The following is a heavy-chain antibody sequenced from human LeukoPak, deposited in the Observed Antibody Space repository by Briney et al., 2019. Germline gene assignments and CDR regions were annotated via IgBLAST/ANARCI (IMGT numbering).Heavy chain of an antibody. CDR2: ISGSGGST. J-gene: IGHJ4*02. V-gene: IGHV3-23*01. Sequence: PGGSLRLSCAASGFTFSSYAMSWVRQAPGKGREWGSAISGSGGSTYYADSVKGRFTISRDNSKNTLYLQMNSLRAEDTAVYYCAKGRDGYNHFDYWGQGTLVTVSS. CDR1: GFTFSSYA. D-gene: IGHD5-24*01. CDR3: AKGRDGYNHFDY.